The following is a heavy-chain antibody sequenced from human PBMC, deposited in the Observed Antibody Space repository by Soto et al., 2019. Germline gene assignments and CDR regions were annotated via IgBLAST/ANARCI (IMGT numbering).Heavy chain of an antibody. D-gene: IGHD6-13*01. J-gene: IGHJ6*02. Sequence: GGSLRLSXAASGFTFSDYYMSWIRQAPGKGLEWVSYISSSSSYTNYADSVKGRFTISRDNAKNSLYLQMNSLRAEDTAVYYCARGDSSSFLYYYYGMDVWGQGTTVTVSS. V-gene: IGHV3-11*06. CDR2: ISSSSSYT. CDR1: GFTFSDYY. CDR3: ARGDSSSFLYYYYGMDV.